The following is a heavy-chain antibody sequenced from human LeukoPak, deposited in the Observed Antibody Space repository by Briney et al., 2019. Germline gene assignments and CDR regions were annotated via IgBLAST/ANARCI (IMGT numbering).Heavy chain of an antibody. D-gene: IGHD2-15*01. V-gene: IGHV4-59*01. CDR3: ASPSYCSGGSCPLDY. CDR2: IYYSGST. CDR1: GVSISSYY. J-gene: IGHJ4*02. Sequence: PSETLSLTCTVSGVSISSYYWIWIQQPPGKGLEGIGDIYYSGSTNYNPSLKSRVTISVDTSKNQFSLKLSSVTAADTAVYYCASPSYCSGGSCPLDYWGQGTLVTVSS.